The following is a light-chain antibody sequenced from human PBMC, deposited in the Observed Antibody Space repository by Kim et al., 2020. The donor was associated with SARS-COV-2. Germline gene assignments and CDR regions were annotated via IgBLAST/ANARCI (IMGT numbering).Light chain of an antibody. CDR2: DVS. CDR1: SSDVGGYNY. CDR3: SSYTSSSTFHVV. J-gene: IGLJ2*01. V-gene: IGLV2-14*03. Sequence: QSALTQPASVSGSPRQSITISCTGTSSDVGGYNYVSWYQQHPGKAPKLMIYDVSNRPSGVSNRFSGSKSGNTASLTISGLQAEDEADYYCSSYTSSSTFHVVFGGGTQLTVL.